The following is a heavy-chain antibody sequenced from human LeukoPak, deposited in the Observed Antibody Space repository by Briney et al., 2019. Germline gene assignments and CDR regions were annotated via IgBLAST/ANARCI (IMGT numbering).Heavy chain of an antibody. CDR3: ARGWVVATGGFDM. CDR1: GFTVSLYY. D-gene: IGHD2-8*02. Sequence: GGSLRLACAACGFTVSLYYMTWVRQAPGKGLEWISVIYSGGPTYYADSVKGRFTISRDNSKNTVYLQMNSLRGEDTAVYFCARGWVVATGGFDMWGQGTMVTVSS. CDR2: IYSGGPT. V-gene: IGHV3-53*01. J-gene: IGHJ3*02.